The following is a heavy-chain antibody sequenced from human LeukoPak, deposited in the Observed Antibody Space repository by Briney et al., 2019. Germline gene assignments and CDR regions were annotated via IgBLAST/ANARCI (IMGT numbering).Heavy chain of an antibody. CDR2: INHSGST. J-gene: IGHJ5*02. CDR1: GGSFSGYY. CDR3: ARENDNSPKRNHTTLWFDP. V-gene: IGHV4-34*01. Sequence: SETLSLTCAVYGGSFSGYYWSWIRQPPGKGLEWIGEINHSGSTNYNPSLKSRVTISVDTSKNQFSLKLSSVTAADTAVYYCARENDNSPKRNHTTLWFDPWAREPWSPSPQ. D-gene: IGHD2/OR15-2a*01.